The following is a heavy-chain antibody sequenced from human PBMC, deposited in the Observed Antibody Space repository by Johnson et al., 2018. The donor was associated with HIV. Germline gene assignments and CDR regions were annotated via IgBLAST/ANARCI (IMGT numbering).Heavy chain of an antibody. V-gene: IGHV3-11*04. CDR1: GFTFSDYY. J-gene: IGHJ3*02. CDR2: ITSSGTSS. Sequence: QMLLVESGGGLVKPGGSLRLSCAASGFTFSDYYMIWIRQAPGKGLEWLSYITSSGTSSYYADSVKGRLTISRDNAKNSLYLQMNSLRAEDTAVYFCARAINDAFDIWDQGTMVTVSS. CDR3: ARAINDAFDI.